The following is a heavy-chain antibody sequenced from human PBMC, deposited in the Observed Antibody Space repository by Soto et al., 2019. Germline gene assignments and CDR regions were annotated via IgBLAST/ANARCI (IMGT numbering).Heavy chain of an antibody. J-gene: IGHJ2*01. CDR1: GYTFTNYA. CDR3: ARGGSFYWYLDF. Sequence: GASVKVSCKASGYTFTNYAMHWVRQAPGQRLEWMGWINAGNGNTKYSQKFQGRVTITRDTSASTAYMELSSLRSEDTAVYYCARGGSFYWYLDFWGRGTLVTVSS. V-gene: IGHV1-3*01. CDR2: INAGNGNT. D-gene: IGHD1-26*01.